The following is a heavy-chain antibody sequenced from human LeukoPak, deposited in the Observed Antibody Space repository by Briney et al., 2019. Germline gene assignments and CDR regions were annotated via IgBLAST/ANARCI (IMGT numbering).Heavy chain of an antibody. CDR3: ARAYDYGGRYFDY. CDR1: GFTFSNYE. J-gene: IGHJ4*02. Sequence: GGSLRLSCAASGFTFSNYEMNWVRQAPGKGLEWVSYISSSGSTIYYADSVKGRFTISRDNAKNSLYLQMNSLRAEDTAVYYCARAYDYGGRYFDYWGQGTLVTVSS. CDR2: ISSSGSTI. V-gene: IGHV3-48*03. D-gene: IGHD4-23*01.